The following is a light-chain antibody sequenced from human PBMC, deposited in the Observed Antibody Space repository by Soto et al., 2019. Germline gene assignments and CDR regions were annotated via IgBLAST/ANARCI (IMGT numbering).Light chain of an antibody. CDR2: GNS. V-gene: IGLV1-40*01. CDR1: SSNIGAGYD. J-gene: IGLJ2*01. Sequence: QAVVTQPPSVSGAPGQRVTISCTGSSSNIGAGYDVHWYQQLPGTAPKLLIYGNSNRPSGVPDRFSGSKSGTSASLAITGLQAEDEADYYCQCYDSGLSAVVFGGGTKLTVL. CDR3: QCYDSGLSAVV.